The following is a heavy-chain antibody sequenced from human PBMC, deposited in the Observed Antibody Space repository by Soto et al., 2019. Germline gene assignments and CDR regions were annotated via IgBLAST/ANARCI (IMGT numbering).Heavy chain of an antibody. CDR1: GGSISSGGYY. V-gene: IGHV4-31*03. CDR3: AGGRTSRWYSCFDP. J-gene: IGHJ5*02. Sequence: SETLSLTCTVSGGSISSGGYYWSWIRQHPGKGLEWIGYIYYSGSTYYNPSLKSRVTISVDTSKNQFSLKLSSVTAADTAVYYWAGGRTSRWYSCFDPGGQEPRVTVSS. D-gene: IGHD6-13*01. CDR2: IYYSGST.